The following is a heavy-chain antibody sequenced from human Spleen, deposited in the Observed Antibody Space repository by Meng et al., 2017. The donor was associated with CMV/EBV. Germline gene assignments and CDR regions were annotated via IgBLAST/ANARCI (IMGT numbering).Heavy chain of an antibody. Sequence: GGSLRLSCAASGFTLSSHAMNWVRQAPGKGLEWVSTLSGGADRIYYADSVKGRFTISRDNAKNSLYLQMDSLRAEDTAVYYCGGTDGRGMDVWGQGTTVTVSS. D-gene: IGHD2-8*01. J-gene: IGHJ6*02. CDR3: GGTDGRGMDV. V-gene: IGHV3-21*04. CDR2: LSGGADRI. CDR1: GFTLSSHA.